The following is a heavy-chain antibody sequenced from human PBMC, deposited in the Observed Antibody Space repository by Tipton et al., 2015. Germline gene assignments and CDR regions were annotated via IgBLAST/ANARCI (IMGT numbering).Heavy chain of an antibody. CDR2: TLSSETMFDPPS. CDR1: GGSVNDYY. CDR3: ARHGGSQFDTGGSWGWFDP. Sequence: TLSLTCSVSGGSVNDYYWSWIRQAPGKGLEWLGSTLSSETMFDPPSFYNPSLKSRVTVSVDTSRNHFSLNRTSVTAADTAVYFCARHGGSQFDTGGSWGWFDPWGQGTLVTVSS. V-gene: IGHV4-59*04. D-gene: IGHD2-8*02. J-gene: IGHJ5*02.